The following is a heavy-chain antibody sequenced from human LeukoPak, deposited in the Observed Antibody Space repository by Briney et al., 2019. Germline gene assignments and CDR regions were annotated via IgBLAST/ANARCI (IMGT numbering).Heavy chain of an antibody. Sequence: SETLSFTCTVSGGSISDYYWTWTRQPPGKGLEWIGHIYYSGNTIYNPSLKSRVTISVDTSKNQFSLKLTSVTTADTAVYYCAGEDYFDSSGYASWRFDIWGQGTMVTVSS. CDR2: IYYSGNT. D-gene: IGHD3-22*01. J-gene: IGHJ3*02. V-gene: IGHV4-59*01. CDR3: AGEDYFDSSGYASWRFDI. CDR1: GGSISDYY.